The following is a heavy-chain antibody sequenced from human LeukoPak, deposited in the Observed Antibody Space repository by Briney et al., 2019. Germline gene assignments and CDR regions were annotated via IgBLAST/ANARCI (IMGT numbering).Heavy chain of an antibody. CDR1: GGSISSYY. D-gene: IGHD6-13*01. Sequence: SETLSLTCTVSGGSISSYYWSWIRQPPGKGLEWIGYIYYSGSTNYNPSLKSRVTISVDTSKNQFSLKLSSVTAADTAVYYCARKKQQLRGYFDYWGQGTLVTVSS. CDR2: IYYSGST. CDR3: ARKKQQLRGYFDY. V-gene: IGHV4-59*12. J-gene: IGHJ4*02.